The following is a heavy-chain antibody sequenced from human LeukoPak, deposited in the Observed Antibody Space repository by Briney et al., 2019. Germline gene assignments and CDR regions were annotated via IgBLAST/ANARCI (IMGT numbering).Heavy chain of an antibody. CDR3: ARMGRTGYSSSWYGTAYYYYGMDV. CDR1: GYTFTSYG. D-gene: IGHD6-13*01. Sequence: ASVKVPCKASGYTFTSYGISWVRQAPGQGLEWMGWISAYNGNTNYAQKLQGRVTMTTDTSMSTAYMELRSLRSDDTAVYYCARMGRTGYSSSWYGTAYYYYGMDVWGQGTTVTVSS. CDR2: ISAYNGNT. J-gene: IGHJ6*02. V-gene: IGHV1-18*01.